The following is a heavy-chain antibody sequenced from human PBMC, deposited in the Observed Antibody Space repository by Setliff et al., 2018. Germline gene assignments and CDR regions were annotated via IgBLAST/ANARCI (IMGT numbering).Heavy chain of an antibody. D-gene: IGHD3-3*01. J-gene: IGHJ3*02. V-gene: IGHV3-21*01. CDR1: GFTFSSYS. CDR2: ISSSSSYI. Sequence: GGSLRLSCAASGFTFSSYSMDWVRQAPGKGLEWVSSISSSSSYIYYADSVKGRFTISRDNAKNSLYLQMNSLRAEDTAVYYCARDYTYYDFWSGPSSDAFDIWGQGTMVTVSS. CDR3: ARDYTYYDFWSGPSSDAFDI.